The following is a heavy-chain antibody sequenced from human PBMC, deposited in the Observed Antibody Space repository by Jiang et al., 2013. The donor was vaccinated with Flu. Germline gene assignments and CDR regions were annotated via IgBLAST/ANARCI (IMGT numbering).Heavy chain of an antibody. V-gene: IGHV4-31*02. CDR2: IYYSGST. CDR1: SISSGGYV. D-gene: IGHD2-2*01. J-gene: IGHJ4*02. Sequence: SISSGGYVLELDPPTHPREGAVEWIGYIYYSGSTYYNPSLKSRVTISVDTSKNQFSLKLSSVTAADTAVYYCARNRPRAKAQTHQVGTQLLFGGFDYWGQGTLVTVSS. CDR3: ARNRPRAKAQTHQVGTQLLFGGFDY.